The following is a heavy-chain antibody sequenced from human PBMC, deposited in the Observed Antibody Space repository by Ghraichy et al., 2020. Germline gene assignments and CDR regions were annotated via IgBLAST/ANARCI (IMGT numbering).Heavy chain of an antibody. CDR1: GGSISSSSYY. Sequence: SETLSLTCTVSGGSISSSSYYWGWIRQPPGKGLEWIGSIYYSGSTYYNPSLKSRVTISVDTSKNQFSLKLSSVTAADTAVYYCARLTAVAGGGYWGQGTLVTVSS. CDR2: IYYSGST. V-gene: IGHV4-39*01. D-gene: IGHD6-19*01. CDR3: ARLTAVAGGGY. J-gene: IGHJ4*02.